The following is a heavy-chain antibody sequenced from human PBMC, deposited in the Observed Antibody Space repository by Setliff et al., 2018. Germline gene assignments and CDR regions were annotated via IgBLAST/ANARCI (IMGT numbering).Heavy chain of an antibody. CDR2: IYTSWST. Sequence: GSLRLSCAASGFTFSNAWMSWVRQAPGKGLEWIGQIYTSWSTNYNPSLKSRVTISIDKSNNQFSLKLTSMTAADTAVYYCAKGGTYRYFDFWGQGALVTVSS. D-gene: IGHD1-1*01. CDR1: GFTFSNAW. CDR3: AKGGTYRYFDF. J-gene: IGHJ4*02. V-gene: IGHV4-4*09.